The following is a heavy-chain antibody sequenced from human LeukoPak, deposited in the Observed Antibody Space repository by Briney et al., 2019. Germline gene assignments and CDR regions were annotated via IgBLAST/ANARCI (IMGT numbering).Heavy chain of an antibody. CDR3: AREIGRYTYGYVPREVSYYFDY. V-gene: IGHV4-34*01. D-gene: IGHD5-18*01. CDR2: VTHSGST. CDR1: GGSFSGYY. J-gene: IGHJ4*02. Sequence: SETLSLACAVYGGSFSGYYWSWIRQPPGKGLEWIGEVTHSGSTYYSPSLKSRVTISVDTSKNEFSLKLTSVTAADTAVYFCAREIGRYTYGYVPREVSYYFDYWGQGTLVTVSS.